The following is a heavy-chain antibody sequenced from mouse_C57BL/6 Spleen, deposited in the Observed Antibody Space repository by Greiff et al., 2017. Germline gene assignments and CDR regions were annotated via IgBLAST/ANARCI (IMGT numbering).Heavy chain of an antibody. CDR2: INPNNGGT. V-gene: IGHV1-22*01. J-gene: IGHJ2*01. CDR3: ARKEDYYGSSSPFDY. D-gene: IGHD1-1*01. CDR1: GYTFTDYN. Sequence: EVQLQESGPELVKPGASVKMSCKASGYTFTDYNMHWVKQSHGKSLEWIGYINPNNGGTSYNQKFKGKATLTVNKSSSTAYMELRSLTSEDSAVYYCARKEDYYGSSSPFDYWGQGTTLTVSS.